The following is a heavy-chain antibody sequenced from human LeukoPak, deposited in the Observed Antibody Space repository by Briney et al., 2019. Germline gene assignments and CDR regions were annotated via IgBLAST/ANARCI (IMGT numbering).Heavy chain of an antibody. CDR1: GYTFTGYY. J-gene: IGHJ5*02. CDR2: ISAYNGNT. D-gene: IGHD1-26*01. CDR3: ARDTGGATHHNWFDP. Sequence: ASVKVSCKASGYTFTGYYMHWVRQAPGQGLEWMGWISAYNGNTNYAQKLQGRVTMTTDTSTSTAYMELRSLRSDDTAVYYCARDTGGATHHNWFDPWGQGTLVTVSS. V-gene: IGHV1-18*04.